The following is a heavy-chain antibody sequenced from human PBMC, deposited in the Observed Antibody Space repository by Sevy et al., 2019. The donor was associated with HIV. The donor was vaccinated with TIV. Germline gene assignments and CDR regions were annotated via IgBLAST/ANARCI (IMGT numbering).Heavy chain of an antibody. CDR3: AKAVFVTVPGRGAFDI. CDR2: VSWNSGSI. V-gene: IGHV3-9*01. J-gene: IGHJ3*02. Sequence: GGSLRLSCVASGFTFDDYAMHWVRQAPGKGLEWVSGVSWNSGSIGYADSVQGRFTISRDNGKNSLYLQMNSLRAEDTALYYCAKAVFVTVPGRGAFDIWGQGTMVTVSS. D-gene: IGHD6-19*01. CDR1: GFTFDDYA.